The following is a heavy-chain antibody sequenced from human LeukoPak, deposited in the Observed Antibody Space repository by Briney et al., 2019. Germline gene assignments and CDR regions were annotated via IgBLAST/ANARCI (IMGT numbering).Heavy chain of an antibody. CDR1: GFIFSHYG. J-gene: IGHJ4*02. D-gene: IGHD3-22*01. V-gene: IGHV3-23*01. CDR2: IGSTGDDI. Sequence: PGGSLRLSCAASGFIFSHYGMTWVRQAPGKGLEWVSAIGSTGDDIHYADSVKGRFTISRDNSKNTLYLQMNSLRAEDTAVYYCARVRSSGYYVDYWGQGTLVTVSS. CDR3: ARVRSSGYYVDY.